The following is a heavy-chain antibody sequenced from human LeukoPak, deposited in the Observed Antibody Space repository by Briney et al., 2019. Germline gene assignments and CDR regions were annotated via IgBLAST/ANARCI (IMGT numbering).Heavy chain of an antibody. Sequence: GESPKISCKGSGYSFTSYWITWVRQMPGKGLECMGQIDPSDSYTNYRPSFQGHVTISADKSINTAYLQWSSLKASDTAIYYCARSDRILDVWGQGTTVTVSS. CDR2: IDPSDSYT. V-gene: IGHV5-10-1*01. J-gene: IGHJ6*02. D-gene: IGHD1-14*01. CDR1: GYSFTSYW. CDR3: ARSDRILDV.